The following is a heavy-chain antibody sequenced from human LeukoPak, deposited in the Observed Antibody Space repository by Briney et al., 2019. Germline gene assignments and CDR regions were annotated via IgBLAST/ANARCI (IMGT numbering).Heavy chain of an antibody. D-gene: IGHD4-23*01. J-gene: IGHJ6*03. CDR2: IYYSGST. V-gene: IGHV4-38-2*02. Sequence: SETLSLTCSVSGYSISSGFHWGWIRQPPGKGLEWIGRIYYSGSTYYNPSLKSRVTISVDTSKNQFSLKLSSVTAADTAVYYCARAISPDYGGNIDYYYYMDVWGKGTTVTISS. CDR3: ARAISPDYGGNIDYYYYMDV. CDR1: GYSISSGFH.